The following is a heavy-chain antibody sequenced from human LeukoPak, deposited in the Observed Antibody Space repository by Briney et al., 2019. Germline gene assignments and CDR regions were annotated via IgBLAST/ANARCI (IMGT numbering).Heavy chain of an antibody. Sequence: PSQTLSLTCTVSGGSISSGDYYWSWIRQPPGKGLEWIGYIYYRGSTYYNPSLKSRVTISVDTSKNQFSLKLSSVTAADTAVYYCARVGEWELPYYFDYWGQGTLVTVSS. D-gene: IGHD1-26*01. CDR3: ARVGEWELPYYFDY. V-gene: IGHV4-30-4*01. CDR2: IYYRGST. CDR1: GGSISSGDYY. J-gene: IGHJ4*02.